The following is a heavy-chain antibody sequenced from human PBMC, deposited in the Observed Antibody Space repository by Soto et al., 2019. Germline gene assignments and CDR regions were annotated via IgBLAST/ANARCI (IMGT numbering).Heavy chain of an antibody. D-gene: IGHD6-13*01. CDR2: ISSSSSYI. CDR3: ARVWGYRSAFDI. CDR1: GFTFSSYS. J-gene: IGHJ3*02. V-gene: IGHV3-21*01. Sequence: EVQLVESGGGLVKPGGSLRLSCAASGFTFSSYSMNWVRQAPGKGLEWVSSISSSSSYIYYADSVKGRFTISRDNSKNSLYLQMNSLRAEDTAVYYCARVWGYRSAFDIWGQGTMVTVSS.